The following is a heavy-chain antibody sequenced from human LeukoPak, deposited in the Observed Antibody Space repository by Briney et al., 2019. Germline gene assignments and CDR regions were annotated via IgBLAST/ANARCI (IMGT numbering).Heavy chain of an antibody. D-gene: IGHD3-9*01. CDR2: ISGSGRST. J-gene: IGHJ4*02. CDR3: AKGYYDILTAYYADY. Sequence: GGSLRLSCAASGFTFSSYAMSWVRQAPGKGLEWVSAISGSGRSTYYADSVKGRFTISRDNSKNTLYLQMNSLRAEDTAVYYCAKGYYDILTAYYADYWGQGTLVTVSS. V-gene: IGHV3-23*01. CDR1: GFTFSSYA.